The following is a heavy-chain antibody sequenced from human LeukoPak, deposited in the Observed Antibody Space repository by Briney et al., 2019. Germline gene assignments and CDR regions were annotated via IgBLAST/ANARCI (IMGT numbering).Heavy chain of an antibody. V-gene: IGHV3-23*01. D-gene: IGHD3-10*01. CDR2: ISGSGGST. CDR1: GFTFSSYA. CDR3: AKRDGSGARNYYYYGMDV. Sequence: GGSLRLSCAASGFTFSSYAMSWVRQAPGQGLEWVSAISGSGGSTYYADSVKGRFTISRDNSKNTLYLQMNGLRAEDTAVYYCAKRDGSGARNYYYYGMDVWGQGTTVTVSS. J-gene: IGHJ6*02.